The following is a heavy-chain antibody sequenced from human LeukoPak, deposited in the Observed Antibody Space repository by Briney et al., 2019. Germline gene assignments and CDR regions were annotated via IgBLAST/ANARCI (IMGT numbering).Heavy chain of an antibody. CDR2: ISSSSRTI. D-gene: IGHD6-13*01. Sequence: GGSLRLSCAASGFTFSRYSMNWVRQAPGKGLEWVSYISSSSRTIYYADSVKGRFTISRDNSKNTLYLQMNSLRAEDTAVYYCAREKTGYRIDYWGQGTLVTVSS. J-gene: IGHJ4*02. CDR1: GFTFSRYS. V-gene: IGHV3-48*01. CDR3: AREKTGYRIDY.